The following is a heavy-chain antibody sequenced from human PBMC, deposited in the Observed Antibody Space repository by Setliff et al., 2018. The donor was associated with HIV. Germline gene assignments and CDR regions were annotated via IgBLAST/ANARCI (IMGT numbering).Heavy chain of an antibody. CDR3: AVLWFGDRVTYFQH. V-gene: IGHV1-18*01. Sequence: ASVKVSCKASGYTFTSYGVTWVRQAPGQGLEWMGWINANSGHTNYAQKFQDRVTITADTSSTTAYMELSSLRSDDTAVYYCAVLWFGDRVTYFQHWGQGTLVTVSS. CDR2: INANSGHT. J-gene: IGHJ1*01. D-gene: IGHD3-10*01. CDR1: GYTFTSYG.